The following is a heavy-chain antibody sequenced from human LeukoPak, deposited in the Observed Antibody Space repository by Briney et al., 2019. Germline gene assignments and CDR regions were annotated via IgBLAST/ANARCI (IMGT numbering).Heavy chain of an antibody. Sequence: GGSLRLSCAASGFTFSKYWMLWVRQAPGKGLESVSRINTDGTVTTYADSVKGRFTVSRDNADNTMFLQMNSVREEDTAVYYCATKQWLAPPPDSWGQGTPVTVSS. CDR2: INTDGTVT. CDR1: GFTFSKYW. J-gene: IGHJ4*02. V-gene: IGHV3-74*01. CDR3: ATKQWLAPPPDS. D-gene: IGHD6-19*01.